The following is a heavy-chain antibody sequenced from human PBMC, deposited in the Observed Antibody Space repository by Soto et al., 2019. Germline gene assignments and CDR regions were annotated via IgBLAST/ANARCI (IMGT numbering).Heavy chain of an antibody. CDR2: IYYSGST. V-gene: IGHV4-59*01. Sequence: QVQLQESGPGLVKPSETLSLTCTVSGGSISSYYWSWIRQPPGKGLEWIGDIYYSGSTNYNPSLKRRVTISVDTSKNQFSLKLSSVTAADTAVYYCASIAAAGPSWTFDIWGQGTMVTVSS. J-gene: IGHJ3*02. CDR3: ASIAAAGPSWTFDI. CDR1: GGSISSYY. D-gene: IGHD6-13*01.